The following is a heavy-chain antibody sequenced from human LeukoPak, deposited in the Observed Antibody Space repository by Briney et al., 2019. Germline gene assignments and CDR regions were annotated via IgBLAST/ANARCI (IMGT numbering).Heavy chain of an antibody. CDR1: GFTFSSYS. V-gene: IGHV3-21*04. Sequence: GGSLRLSCAASGFTFSSYSMNWVRQAPGKGLEWVSSISSSSSYIYYADSVKGRFTISRDNAKNSLYLQMNSLRAEDTALYYCAKDIGGVVGATTCFDYWGQGTLVTVSS. CDR2: ISSSSSYI. D-gene: IGHD1-26*01. CDR3: AKDIGGVVGATTCFDY. J-gene: IGHJ4*02.